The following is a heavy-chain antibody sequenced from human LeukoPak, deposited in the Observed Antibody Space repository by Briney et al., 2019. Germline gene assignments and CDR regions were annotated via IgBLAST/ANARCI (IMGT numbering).Heavy chain of an antibody. CDR3: AREMFRVGGAFDI. CDR2: ISHDGRIK. CDR1: GFTFSSYA. Sequence: GRSLRLSCAASGFTFSSYAMHWVRQAPGKGLEWVAVISHDGRIKYYADPVKGRFIISRDNSGSPLYLQMNSLRREDTAVYYCAREMFRVGGAFDIWGQGTRVTVSS. V-gene: IGHV3-30*04. D-gene: IGHD3-10*02. J-gene: IGHJ3*02.